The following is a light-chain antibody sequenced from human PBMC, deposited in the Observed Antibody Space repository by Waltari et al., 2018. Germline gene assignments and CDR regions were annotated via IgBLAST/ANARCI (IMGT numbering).Light chain of an antibody. CDR2: DAS. CDR3: QQRGNGLT. V-gene: IGKV3-11*01. CDR1: QSVSNY. J-gene: IGKJ4*01. Sequence: EIVFTQSPATLSLSPGERATLSCRASQSVSNYLAWYQQKPGQAPRLLIYDASTRATGTPARFSGSGSGTDFTLTISSLEPEDFAFYYCQQRGNGLTFGGGTKVEIK.